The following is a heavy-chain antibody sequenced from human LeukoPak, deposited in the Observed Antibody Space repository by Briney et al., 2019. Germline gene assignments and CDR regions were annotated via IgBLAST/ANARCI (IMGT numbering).Heavy chain of an antibody. J-gene: IGHJ4*02. D-gene: IGHD1-7*01. CDR3: ARAYDWNYLY. CDR2: IYSGGNT. V-gene: IGHV3-66*01. Sequence: GESLRLSCAASGFTVSNNYMSWVRQPPGKGLEWVAVIYSGGNTYYADSVTDRFTISRDNSKNTLYLQMNSLRVEDTAVYYCARAYDWNYLYWGQGALVTVSS. CDR1: GFTVSNNY.